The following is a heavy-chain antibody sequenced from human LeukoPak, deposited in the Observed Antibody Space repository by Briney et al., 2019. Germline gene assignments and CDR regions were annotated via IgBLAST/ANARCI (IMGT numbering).Heavy chain of an antibody. CDR2: IGSGSRTI. CDR1: GFKFGSYS. D-gene: IGHD6-6*01. Sequence: GGSLRLSCAASGFKFGSYSMNWVRQPPGKGLEWVAYIGSGSRTIYYADSVKGRFTMSRDNAKNSSYLQMNGLRADDTAMYYCARDYTSSSGRAFDVWGQGTMATVSS. CDR3: ARDYTSSSGRAFDV. V-gene: IGHV3-48*04. J-gene: IGHJ3*01.